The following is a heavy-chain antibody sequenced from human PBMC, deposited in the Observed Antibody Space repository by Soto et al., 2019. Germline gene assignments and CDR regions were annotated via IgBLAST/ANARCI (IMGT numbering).Heavy chain of an antibody. CDR2: ISRRGETI. CDR1: GFTFCGFT. V-gene: IGHV3-48*02. CDR3: ASRNLADCSGTSCLYYFDY. Sequence: GGSLRLSCAASGFTFCGFTMNWVRQAPGRGLEWVSYISRRGETIYYADPVKGRFTISRDNAENSLYLQMNSLRDEDTAVYYCASRNLADCSGTSCLYYFDYWGQGTLVTVSS. D-gene: IGHD2-2*01. J-gene: IGHJ4*02.